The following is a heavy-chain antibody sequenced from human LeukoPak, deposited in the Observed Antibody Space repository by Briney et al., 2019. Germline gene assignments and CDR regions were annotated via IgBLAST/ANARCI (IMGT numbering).Heavy chain of an antibody. CDR1: GFTFYNYA. V-gene: IGHV3-9*01. CDR3: AKAPPYTKYFDY. CDR2: ISWNSGSI. J-gene: IGHJ4*02. D-gene: IGHD1-1*01. Sequence: PGRSLRLSCAASGFTFYNYAMHWVRQAPGKGLEWVSGISWNSGSIGYADSVKGRFTISRDNSKNTLYLQMYSLRAEDTAIYYCAKAPPYTKYFDYWGQGTLLTVSS.